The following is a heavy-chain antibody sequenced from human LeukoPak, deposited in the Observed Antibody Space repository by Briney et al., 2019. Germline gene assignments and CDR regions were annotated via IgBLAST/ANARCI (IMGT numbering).Heavy chain of an antibody. Sequence: GGSLRLSCAASGFAFSSYAMSWVRQAPGKGLEWVSAISGSGGSTYYADSVKGRFTISRDNSKNTLYLQMNSLRAEDTAVYYCAKDPWGYYDSSGYSYYFDYWGQGTLVTVSS. CDR1: GFAFSSYA. D-gene: IGHD3-22*01. J-gene: IGHJ4*02. CDR2: ISGSGGST. V-gene: IGHV3-23*01. CDR3: AKDPWGYYDSSGYSYYFDY.